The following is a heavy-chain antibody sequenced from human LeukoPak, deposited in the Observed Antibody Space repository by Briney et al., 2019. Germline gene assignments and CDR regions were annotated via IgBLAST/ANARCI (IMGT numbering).Heavy chain of an antibody. CDR1: GYTFTGYY. Sequence: ASVKVSCKASGYTFTGYYMHWVRQAPAQGLEWMGWMSPKSGGTNYAQKFQGRVTMTRDTSISTAYMELSRVRSDDTAVYYCASPAGPLDAFDIWGQGTMVTVSS. D-gene: IGHD3-10*01. J-gene: IGHJ3*02. V-gene: IGHV1-2*02. CDR2: MSPKSGGT. CDR3: ASPAGPLDAFDI.